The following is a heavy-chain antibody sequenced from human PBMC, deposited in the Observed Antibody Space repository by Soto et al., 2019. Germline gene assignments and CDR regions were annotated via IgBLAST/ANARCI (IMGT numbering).Heavy chain of an antibody. D-gene: IGHD6-13*01. CDR3: ARSSAGYYYYYGMDV. V-gene: IGHV3-53*01. J-gene: IGHJ6*02. Sequence: PGGSLRLSCAASGFPFGNYAMSWVRQAPGKGLEWISGIYSGGSTYYADSVKGRFTISRDNSKNTLYLQMNSLRAEDTAVYYCARSSAGYYYYYGMDVWGQGTTVTVSS. CDR2: IYSGGST. CDR1: GFPFGNYA.